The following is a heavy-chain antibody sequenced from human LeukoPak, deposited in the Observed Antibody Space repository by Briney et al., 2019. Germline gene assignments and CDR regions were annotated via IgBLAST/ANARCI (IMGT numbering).Heavy chain of an antibody. V-gene: IGHV4-59*12. CDR2: IYYSGST. CDR1: GGSISSYY. J-gene: IGHJ4*02. CDR3: AKDFDASTSSVLE. Sequence: SETLSLTCTVSGGSISSYYWSWIRQPPGKGLQWIGYIYYSGSTNYNPSLKSRVTISVDRSKNQFSLKLRSVTAADTAVYYCAKDFDASTSSVLEWGQGTLVTVSS. D-gene: IGHD6-6*01.